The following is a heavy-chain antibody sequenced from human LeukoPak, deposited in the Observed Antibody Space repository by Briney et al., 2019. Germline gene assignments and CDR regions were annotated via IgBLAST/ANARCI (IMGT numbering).Heavy chain of an antibody. J-gene: IGHJ5*02. D-gene: IGHD3-10*01. V-gene: IGHV4-39*01. Sequence: SETLSLTCSVSGASVTSGGFYWGWLRQPPGKGLDWITTVYYTGSSYYNPSLKSRVTISIDTSKNQFSLNLRSVIAADTALYYCARHSGSGSLSRPFDPWGQGTLVTVSS. CDR2: VYYTGSS. CDR1: GASVTSGGFY. CDR3: ARHSGSGSLSRPFDP.